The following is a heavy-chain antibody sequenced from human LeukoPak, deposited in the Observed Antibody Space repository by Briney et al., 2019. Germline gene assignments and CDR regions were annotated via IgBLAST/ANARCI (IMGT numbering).Heavy chain of an antibody. CDR1: GYTFTDYY. D-gene: IGHD3-10*01. CDR3: ARALWFGESYYYYYMDV. CDR2: ISAYNGNT. Sequence: ASVKVSCKASGYTFTDYYLHWVRQAPGQGLEWMGWISAYNGNTNYAQKLQGRVTMTTDTSTSTAYMELRSLRSDDTAVYYCARALWFGESYYYYYMDVWGKGTTVTVSS. J-gene: IGHJ6*03. V-gene: IGHV1-18*04.